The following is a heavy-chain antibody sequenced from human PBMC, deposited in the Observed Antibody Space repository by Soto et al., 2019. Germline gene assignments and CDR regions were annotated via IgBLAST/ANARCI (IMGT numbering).Heavy chain of an antibody. Sequence: GGSLRLSCAASGFTFSNAWMSWVRQAPGKGLEWVGRIKSKTDGGTTDYAAPVKGRFTISRDDSKNTLYLQMNSLKTEDTDVYYCTTAGPSRGMDGYNYYFDYWGQGTLVTVSS. CDR1: GFTFSNAW. D-gene: IGHD5-12*01. CDR3: TTAGPSRGMDGYNYYFDY. CDR2: IKSKTDGGTT. J-gene: IGHJ4*02. V-gene: IGHV3-15*01.